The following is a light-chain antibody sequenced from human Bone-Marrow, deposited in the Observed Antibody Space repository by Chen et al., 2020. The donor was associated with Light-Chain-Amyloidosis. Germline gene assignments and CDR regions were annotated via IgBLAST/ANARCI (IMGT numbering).Light chain of an antibody. CDR3: QQYNTRPPIT. Sequence: EIVMTRSPATLSVSPGERTTLSCRASQSVGYDLVWYQQKPGQAPRLLIYGASTRASGIPDRFSGSGSGTEFTLTIDSLKSEDTAVYYCQQYNTRPPITFGQGTRLEIK. CDR1: QSVGYD. V-gene: IGKV3-15*01. CDR2: GAS. J-gene: IGKJ5*01.